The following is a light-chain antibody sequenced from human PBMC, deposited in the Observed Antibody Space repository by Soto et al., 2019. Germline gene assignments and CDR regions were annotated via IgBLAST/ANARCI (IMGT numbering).Light chain of an antibody. Sequence: QSALTQPASVSGSPGQSITISCTGTSSDVGGYNYVSWYQQHPGKAPKLMIYDVSNRPSGVSNRFSGSKSGNTVSLTISGLQAEDEADYYCSSYTSSSTLYVVFGGGTKVTVL. V-gene: IGLV2-14*01. J-gene: IGLJ2*01. CDR2: DVS. CDR1: SSDVGGYNY. CDR3: SSYTSSSTLYVV.